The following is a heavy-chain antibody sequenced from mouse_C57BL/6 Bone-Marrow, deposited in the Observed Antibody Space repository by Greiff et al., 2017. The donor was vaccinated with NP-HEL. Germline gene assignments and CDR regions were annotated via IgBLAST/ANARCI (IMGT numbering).Heavy chain of an antibody. CDR2: IYPGSGNT. CDR3: ASYGNWYFEV. CDR1: GYTFTDYY. V-gene: IGHV1-76*01. Sequence: VQLQQSGAELVRPGASVKLSCKASGYTFTDYYINWVKQRPGQGLEWIARIYPGSGNTYYNEKFKGKATLTAEKSSSTAYMQLSSLTSEDSAVYFCASYGNWYFEVWGTGTTVTVSS. D-gene: IGHD1-1*01. J-gene: IGHJ1*03.